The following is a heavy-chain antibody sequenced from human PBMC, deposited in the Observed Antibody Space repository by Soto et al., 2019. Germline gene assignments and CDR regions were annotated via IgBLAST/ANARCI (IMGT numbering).Heavy chain of an antibody. CDR1: GYSISSGYY. V-gene: IGHV4-38-2*01. CDR2: IYHSGST. J-gene: IGHJ4*02. CDR3: ARARITMVRGVIIIALFDY. D-gene: IGHD3-10*01. Sequence: SETLSLTCAVSGYSISSGYYWGWIRQPPGKGLEWIGSIYHSGSTYYNPSLKSRVTISVDTSKNQFSLKLSSVTAADTAVYYCARARITMVRGVIIIALFDYWGQGTLVTV.